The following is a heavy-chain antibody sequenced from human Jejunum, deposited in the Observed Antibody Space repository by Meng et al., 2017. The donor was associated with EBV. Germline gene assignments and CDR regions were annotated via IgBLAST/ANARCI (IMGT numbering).Heavy chain of an antibody. D-gene: IGHD3-22*01. J-gene: IGHJ4*02. Sequence: QVRLRESGPRRGKPSGTLSLPCVVSGGSISDNDWWSWVRQPPGKGLEWLGEIYHGGGTNYNPSLESRVTISVDKSKNQFSLKLNSVTVADTAVYYCAGNGYYALEYWGPGILVTVSS. CDR2: IYHGGGT. CDR1: GGSISDNDW. CDR3: AGNGYYALEY. V-gene: IGHV4-4*02.